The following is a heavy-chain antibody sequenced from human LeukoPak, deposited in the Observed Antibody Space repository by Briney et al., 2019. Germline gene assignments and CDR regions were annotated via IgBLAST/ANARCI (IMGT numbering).Heavy chain of an antibody. Sequence: GGSLRLSCAASRFTFRSYGMNWVRQAPGKGLEWVAFIRSDGSDKYYAASVKGRFTISRDNSRNALFLQMSSLRSEDTAVYYCAKDLEAGTSGYSLDYWGQGTLVTVPS. CDR3: AKDLEAGTSGYSLDY. D-gene: IGHD3-22*01. CDR2: IRSDGSDK. CDR1: RFTFRSYG. V-gene: IGHV3-30*02. J-gene: IGHJ4*02.